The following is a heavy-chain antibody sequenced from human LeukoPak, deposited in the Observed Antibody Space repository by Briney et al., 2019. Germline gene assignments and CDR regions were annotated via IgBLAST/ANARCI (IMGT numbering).Heavy chain of an antibody. CDR3: ARDGGRGYSGYDY. V-gene: IGHV4-34*01. D-gene: IGHD5-12*01. J-gene: IGHJ4*02. CDR2: INHSGST. CDR1: GGSFSGYY. Sequence: PSETLSLTCAVCGGSFSGYYWSWIRQPPGEGLEWIGEINHSGSTNYNPSLKSRVTISVDTSKNQFSLKLSSVTAADTAVYYCARDGGRGYSGYDYWGQGTLVTVSS.